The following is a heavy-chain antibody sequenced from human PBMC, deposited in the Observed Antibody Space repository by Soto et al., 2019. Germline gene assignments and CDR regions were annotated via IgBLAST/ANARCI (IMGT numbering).Heavy chain of an antibody. D-gene: IGHD1-26*01. J-gene: IGHJ2*01. Sequence: AXESLSLSCAASGFIFSSYSMNWVRQAPGKGLEWVSYFSSSSSTTYYADSVKGRFTISRDNAKNSLYLQMNSLRDEDTAVYYCARDAKYSGSYTNWYFDLWGRGTLVTVSS. V-gene: IGHV3-48*02. CDR3: ARDAKYSGSYTNWYFDL. CDR2: FSSSSSTT. CDR1: GFIFSSYS.